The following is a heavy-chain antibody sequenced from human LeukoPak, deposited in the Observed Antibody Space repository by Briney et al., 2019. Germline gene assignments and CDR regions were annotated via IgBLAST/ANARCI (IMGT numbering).Heavy chain of an antibody. CDR2: ITSNGGST. V-gene: IGHV3-64D*06. CDR1: GFAFSSYE. Sequence: GGSLRLSCAASGFAFSSYEMNWVRQAPGKGLEYVSGITSNGGSTDYADSVKGRFTISRDYSKNTLYLQMSSLRAEDTAVYHCVKNPNELWSFFDFWGQGTLVTVSS. D-gene: IGHD3-16*01. J-gene: IGHJ4*02. CDR3: VKNPNELWSFFDF.